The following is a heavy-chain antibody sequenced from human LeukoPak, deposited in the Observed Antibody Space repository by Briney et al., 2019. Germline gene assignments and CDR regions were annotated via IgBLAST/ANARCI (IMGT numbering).Heavy chain of an antibody. Sequence: ASVKISCKASGYTFTGYYMHWLRQAPGQGLEWMGIINPSGGSTNYAQKFQGRVTMTRDTSTNIVYMELSSLRSDDTAVYYCAKDGDVVPATPPLYSNYYMDVWGKGTTVTVSS. V-gene: IGHV1-46*01. CDR3: AKDGDVVPATPPLYSNYYMDV. CDR2: INPSGGST. J-gene: IGHJ6*03. D-gene: IGHD2-2*01. CDR1: GYTFTGYY.